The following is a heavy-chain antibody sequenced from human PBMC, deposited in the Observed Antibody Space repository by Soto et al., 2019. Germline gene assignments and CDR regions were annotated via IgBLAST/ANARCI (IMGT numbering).Heavy chain of an antibody. V-gene: IGHV1-18*01. D-gene: IGHD2-2*01. CDR1: GYTFTSYG. CDR3: ARGNEDIVVVPATPVAFDI. J-gene: IGHJ3*02. Sequence: GASVKVSCKASGYTFTSYGISWVRQAPGQGLEWMGWISAYNGNTNYAQKLQGRVTMTTDTSTSTAYMELRSLRSDDTAVYYCARGNEDIVVVPATPVAFDIWGQGQWSPSPQ. CDR2: ISAYNGNT.